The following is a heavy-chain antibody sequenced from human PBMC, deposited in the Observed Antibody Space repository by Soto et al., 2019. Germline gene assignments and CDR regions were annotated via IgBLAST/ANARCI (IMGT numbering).Heavy chain of an antibody. CDR2: IFYSGST. D-gene: IGHD6-19*01. J-gene: IGHJ4*02. Sequence: SETLSLTCTVSGGSIRSYYWSWIRQPPGKGLEWIGDIFYSGSTNYNPSLKSRVTISVDTSKNQFSLKLRSVTAADTAIYYCARQEVSNSVWYPFDYWGQGTLVTVSS. CDR3: ARQEVSNSVWYPFDY. CDR1: GGSIRSYY. V-gene: IGHV4-59*08.